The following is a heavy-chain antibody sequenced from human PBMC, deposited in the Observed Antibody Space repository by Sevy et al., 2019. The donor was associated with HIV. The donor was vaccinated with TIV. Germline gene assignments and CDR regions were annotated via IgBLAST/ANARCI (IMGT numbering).Heavy chain of an antibody. V-gene: IGHV3-48*02. CDR2: ISSSSSTI. Sequence: GGSLRLSCAASGFTFSSYSMNWVRQATGKGLECVSYISSSSSTIYYAASVKGRFTISRDNAKNSLYLQMNSLRDEDTAVYYCARDSPITMVRGPPGAFDIWGQGTMVTVSS. J-gene: IGHJ3*02. D-gene: IGHD3-10*01. CDR1: GFTFSSYS. CDR3: ARDSPITMVRGPPGAFDI.